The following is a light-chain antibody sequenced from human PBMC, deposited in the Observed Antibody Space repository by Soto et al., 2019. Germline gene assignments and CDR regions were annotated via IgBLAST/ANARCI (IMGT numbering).Light chain of an antibody. Sequence: EIVMTQSPATLSVSPGERAALSCRASQSVSSNFAWYQQKPGQAPRLLIYGASTRATGIPARFSGSGSGTEFPLTFSSLQSEDFAVYYCQQYNKWPYTFGQGTKVEIK. CDR1: QSVSSN. V-gene: IGKV3-15*01. CDR2: GAS. CDR3: QQYNKWPYT. J-gene: IGKJ2*01.